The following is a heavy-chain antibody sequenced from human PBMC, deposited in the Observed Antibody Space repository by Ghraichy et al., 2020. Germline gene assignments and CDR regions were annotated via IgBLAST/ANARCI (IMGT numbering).Heavy chain of an antibody. CDR2: INAGNGNT. CDR1: GYTFTSYA. CDR3: ARGLNFWSGYYTAPDWYFDL. J-gene: IGHJ2*01. Sequence: ASVKVSCKASGYTFTSYAMHWVRQAPGQRLEWMGWINAGNGNTKYSQKFQGRVTITRDTSASTAYMELSSLRSEDTAVYYCARGLNFWSGYYTAPDWYFDLWGRGTLVTVSS. D-gene: IGHD3-3*01. V-gene: IGHV1-3*01.